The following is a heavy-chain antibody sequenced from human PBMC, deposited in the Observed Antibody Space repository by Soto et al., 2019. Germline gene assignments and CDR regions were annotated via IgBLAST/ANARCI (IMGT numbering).Heavy chain of an antibody. Sequence: GGSLKPSCAASGFTFSNYAMSWVRQAPGKGLEWVSSISGSGGRTYYADSVKGRLTISRDNSENTLSLHMSSLRAEDTAIYYCAKLVVFGVVMGLEDFWGQGTTVTVSS. CDR3: AKLVVFGVVMGLEDF. J-gene: IGHJ6*02. V-gene: IGHV3-23*01. CDR1: GFTFSNYA. CDR2: ISGSGGRT. D-gene: IGHD3-3*01.